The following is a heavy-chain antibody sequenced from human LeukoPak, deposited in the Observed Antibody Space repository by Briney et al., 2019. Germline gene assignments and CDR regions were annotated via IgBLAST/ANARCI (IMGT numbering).Heavy chain of an antibody. CDR2: ISSSSTI. CDR1: GFTFSSFS. Sequence: GGSLRLSCAASGFTFSSFSMNWVRQAPGKGLEWVSYISSSSTIKYADSVKGRFTISRDNSKNTLYLQMNSLRVEDTAVYYCAKSWNYYDSSGDDALDIWGQGTMVTVSS. J-gene: IGHJ3*02. D-gene: IGHD3-22*01. CDR3: AKSWNYYDSSGDDALDI. V-gene: IGHV3-48*01.